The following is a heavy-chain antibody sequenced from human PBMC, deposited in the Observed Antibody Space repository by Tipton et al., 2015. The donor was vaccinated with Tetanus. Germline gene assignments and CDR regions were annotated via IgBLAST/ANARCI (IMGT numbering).Heavy chain of an antibody. CDR3: ARDSTYLFDY. V-gene: IGHV4-59*01. CDR2: IYYSGST. Sequence: TLSLTCTVSGGSISSYYWSWIRQPPGKGLEWIGYIYYSGSTNYNPSLKSRVTISVDTSKNQFSLKLSTVTAADTAVYYCARDSTYLFDYWGQGTLVTVSS. J-gene: IGHJ4*02. CDR1: GGSISSYY. D-gene: IGHD2-2*01.